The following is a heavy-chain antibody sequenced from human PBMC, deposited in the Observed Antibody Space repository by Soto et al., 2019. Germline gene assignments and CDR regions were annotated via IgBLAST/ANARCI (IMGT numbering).Heavy chain of an antibody. CDR2: IPSRGRP. CDR3: ARDTYSGYDFGL. V-gene: IGHV4-30-4*01. Sequence: QVQLRESGPGLVKPSQTLSLTCSVSGASVAGGSYYWSWVRQPPGKRLEWIGYIPSRGRPFYNPSLESRGTISADTSKNQLSLLLTSVNAADTAVYYCARDTYSGYDFGLWGEGTLVTVSS. J-gene: IGHJ5*02. CDR1: GASVAGGSYY. D-gene: IGHD5-12*01.